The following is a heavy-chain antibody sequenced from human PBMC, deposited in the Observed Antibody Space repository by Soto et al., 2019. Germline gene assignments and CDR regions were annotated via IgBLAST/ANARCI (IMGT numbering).Heavy chain of an antibody. D-gene: IGHD3-16*01. CDR3: ARQTYLTYFDI. Sequence: QLQLQESGPGLVKPSETLSLTCTVSRGSIQSSTYYWGWIRQPPGKGLEWIGPVYYNGSPYFNPSLKSRLTLSADPSQNQFSLRLASVTAADTAVYYCARQTYLTYFDIWGQGTMVTVSS. J-gene: IGHJ3*02. CDR2: VYYNGSP. CDR1: RGSIQSSTYY. V-gene: IGHV4-39*01.